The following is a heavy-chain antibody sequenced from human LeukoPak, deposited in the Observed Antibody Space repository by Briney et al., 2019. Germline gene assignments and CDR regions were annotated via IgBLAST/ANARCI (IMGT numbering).Heavy chain of an antibody. CDR2: INPNSGGT. Sequence: ASVKVSCKASGYTFTSYDINWVRQATGQGLEWMGWINPNSGGTNYAQKFQGRVTMTRDTSISTAYMELSRLRSDDTAVYYCARVNYYDSSQGAFDIWGQGTMVTVSS. CDR3: ARVNYYDSSQGAFDI. CDR1: GYTFTSYD. V-gene: IGHV1-2*02. J-gene: IGHJ3*02. D-gene: IGHD3-22*01.